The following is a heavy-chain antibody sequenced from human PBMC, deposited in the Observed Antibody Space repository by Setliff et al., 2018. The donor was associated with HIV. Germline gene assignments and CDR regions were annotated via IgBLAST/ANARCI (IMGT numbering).Heavy chain of an antibody. Sequence: ASVKVSCKASGYTFTSYYIHWVRQAPGQGLEWMGVIHPSGGSTSYAQSFQDRVTTTRDTSISTAYMELSRLRSDDTAVYYCARDYYDSSGYIFFPGLPDYWGQGTLVTVSS. V-gene: IGHV1-46*01. CDR2: IHPSGGST. J-gene: IGHJ4*02. D-gene: IGHD3-22*01. CDR3: ARDYYDSSGYIFFPGLPDY. CDR1: GYTFTSYY.